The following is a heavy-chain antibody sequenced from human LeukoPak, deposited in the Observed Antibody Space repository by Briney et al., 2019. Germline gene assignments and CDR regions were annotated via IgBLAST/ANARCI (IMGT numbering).Heavy chain of an antibody. CDR3: AKVAAMAWFDP. CDR2: INHSGST. CDR1: GGSFSGYY. Sequence: PSETLSLTCAVYGGSFSGYYWSWIRQPPGKGLEWIGEINHSGSTNYNPSLKSRVTISVDTSKNQFSLKLSSVTAADTAVYYCAKVAAMAWFDPWGQGTLVTVSS. J-gene: IGHJ5*02. D-gene: IGHD2-15*01. V-gene: IGHV4-34*01.